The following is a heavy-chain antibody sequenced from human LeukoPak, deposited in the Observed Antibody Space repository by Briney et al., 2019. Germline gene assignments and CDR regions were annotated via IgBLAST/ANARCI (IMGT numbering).Heavy chain of an antibody. Sequence: PGGSLRLSCAASGFTVSTNYMSWVRQAPGKGLEWVSVIHSGGTTYYADSVQGRFTISRDNSKNTLYLQMNSLRAEDTAVYYCARVAAAGTFRPDYGMDVWGQGSTVTVSS. D-gene: IGHD6-13*01. J-gene: IGHJ6*02. CDR2: IHSGGTT. CDR3: ARVAAAGTFRPDYGMDV. V-gene: IGHV3-66*01. CDR1: GFTVSTNY.